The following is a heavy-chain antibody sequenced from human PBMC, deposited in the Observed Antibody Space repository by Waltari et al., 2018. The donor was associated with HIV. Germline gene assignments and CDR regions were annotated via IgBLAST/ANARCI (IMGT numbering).Heavy chain of an antibody. CDR3: VRRRWRTTMVFLVKGGVFDI. J-gene: IGHJ3*02. CDR1: GGAFNNFF. CDR2: INHSGKT. Sequence: QVQLQQWGAGLMKPAETLSLNCAVYGGAFNNFFWSFVRQSPGKDFEWIGEINHSGKTDYNPSLKGRVSLSIDPSKKQISLQLTSMSVADTAKYYCVRRRWRTTMVFLVKGGVFDIWGQGTEVTVSS. D-gene: IGHD2-8*01. V-gene: IGHV4-34*02.